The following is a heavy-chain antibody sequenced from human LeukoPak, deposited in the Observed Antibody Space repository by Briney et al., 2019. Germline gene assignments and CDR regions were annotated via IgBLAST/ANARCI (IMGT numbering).Heavy chain of an antibody. V-gene: IGHV3-23*01. D-gene: IGHD3-22*01. Sequence: GGSLRLSCAASGSTFSSYAMSWVRQAPGKGLEWVSSITGSSASTYYADSVKGRFTISRDNSKNTLYLQMNSLRAEDTAVYFCAKLDYYDTHWGQGTLVTVSS. CDR1: GSTFSSYA. CDR2: ITGSSAST. CDR3: AKLDYYDTH. J-gene: IGHJ4*02.